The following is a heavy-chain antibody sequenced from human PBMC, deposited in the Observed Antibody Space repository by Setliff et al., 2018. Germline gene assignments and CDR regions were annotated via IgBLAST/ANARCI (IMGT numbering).Heavy chain of an antibody. Sequence: ASVKVSCKATGYTLSRHYMHWVRQAPGQGLEWMGIINPGGGSASIVQKFQGRVTMTSDTSTSTVYLDLSGLTSEDTAVYYCGRAGVAAADRKGLLDHWGQGTLVTVSS. J-gene: IGHJ4*02. CDR3: GRAGVAAADRKGLLDH. CDR2: INPGGGSA. D-gene: IGHD6-13*01. CDR1: GYTLSRHY. V-gene: IGHV1-46*01.